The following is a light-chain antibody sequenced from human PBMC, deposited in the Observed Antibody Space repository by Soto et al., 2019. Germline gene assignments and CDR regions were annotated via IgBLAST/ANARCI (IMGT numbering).Light chain of an antibody. J-gene: IGLJ3*02. V-gene: IGLV2-14*01. CDR2: EVS. CDR1: SSDVGGYDY. Sequence: QSALTQPASVSGSPGQSITISCTGTSSDVGGYDYVSWYQLHPGKAPKLMVFEVSNRPSGVSNRFSGSKSGNTASLTISGLQAEDEADYYCSSFTSSSTQVLGGGTKVTVL. CDR3: SSFTSSSTQV.